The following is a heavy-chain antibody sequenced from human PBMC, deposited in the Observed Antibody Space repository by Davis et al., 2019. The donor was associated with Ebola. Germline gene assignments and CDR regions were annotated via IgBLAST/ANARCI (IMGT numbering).Heavy chain of an antibody. CDR3: ARVQWELLGFDY. Sequence: ASVKVSCKASGYTFTSYYIHWVRQAPGQGLEWMGIINPSGGSTSYAQKFQGRVTMTRDTSTSTVYMELSSLRSEDTAVYYCARVQWELLGFDYWGQGTLVTVSS. J-gene: IGHJ4*02. CDR1: GYTFTSYY. CDR2: INPSGGST. V-gene: IGHV1-46*01. D-gene: IGHD1-26*01.